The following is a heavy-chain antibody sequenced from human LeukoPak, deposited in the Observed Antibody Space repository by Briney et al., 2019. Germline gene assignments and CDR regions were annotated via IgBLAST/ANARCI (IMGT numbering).Heavy chain of an antibody. CDR1: GFTFSSYS. V-gene: IGHV3-21*01. CDR3: ASHYGATYYYGMDV. D-gene: IGHD4-17*01. Sequence: GGSLRLPCAASGFTFSSYSMNWVRQAPGKGLEWVSSISSSSSYIYYADSVKGRFTISRDNAKNSLYLQMNSLRAEDTAAYYCASHYGATYYYGMDVWGQGTTVTVSS. J-gene: IGHJ6*02. CDR2: ISSSSSYI.